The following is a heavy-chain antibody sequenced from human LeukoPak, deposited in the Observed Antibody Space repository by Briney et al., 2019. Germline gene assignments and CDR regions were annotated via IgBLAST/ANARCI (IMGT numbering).Heavy chain of an antibody. V-gene: IGHV3-30-3*01. CDR2: ISYDGSNK. D-gene: IGHD3-22*01. J-gene: IGHJ4*02. Sequence: GGSLRLSCAASGFTFSSYAMHWVRQAPGKGLEWVAVISYDGSNKCYADSVKGRFTISRDNSKNTLYLQMNSLRAEDTAVYYCARDPDDSSGYYFDYWGQGTLVTVSS. CDR1: GFTFSSYA. CDR3: ARDPDDSSGYYFDY.